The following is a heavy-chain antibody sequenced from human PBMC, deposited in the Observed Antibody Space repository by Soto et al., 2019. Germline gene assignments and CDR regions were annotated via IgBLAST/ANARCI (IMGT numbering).Heavy chain of an antibody. D-gene: IGHD6-13*01. Sequence: EVQLVESGGGLVQPGGSLRLSCAASGFSFSSHWMTWVRQAPGKGLEWVANIEQDGGEKYYVDSVKGRFTISRDNAKNSLYLQMSSLRAEDTAVYYCATHGGIAAAGKVLDYWGQGTLVTVSS. CDR2: IEQDGGEK. CDR1: GFSFSSHW. CDR3: ATHGGIAAAGKVLDY. J-gene: IGHJ4*02. V-gene: IGHV3-7*02.